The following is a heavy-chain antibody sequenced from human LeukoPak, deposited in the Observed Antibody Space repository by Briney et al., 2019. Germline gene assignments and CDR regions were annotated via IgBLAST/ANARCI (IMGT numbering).Heavy chain of an antibody. D-gene: IGHD1-26*01. Sequence: GASLKVSRKTSVYTFTRYDLNRVRQATGHGLEWMGWINTNSGNTHDVHKIQGTVTTTTNTSIRTAYKELNRLASEDTAVYYCARGPPYSRGSSYYYYYMDVWGKGTPVTVSS. J-gene: IGHJ6*03. CDR1: VYTFTRYD. V-gene: IGHV1-8*01. CDR2: INTNSGNT. CDR3: ARGPPYSRGSSYYYYYMDV.